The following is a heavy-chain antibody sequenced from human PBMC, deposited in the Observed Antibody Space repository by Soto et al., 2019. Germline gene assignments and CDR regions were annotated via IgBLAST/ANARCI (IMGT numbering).Heavy chain of an antibody. V-gene: IGHV3-48*03. D-gene: IGHD2-21*02. CDR2: ISNSGRTI. J-gene: IGHJ3*02. CDR3: ASPLVTAPHDAFDI. Sequence: GGSLRLSCLASGFTFSTYEMQWVRQAPGKGLEWVSYISNSGRTIYYADSVKGRFTISRDNAKDSLFLQMDSLRAEDTAVYYCASPLVTAPHDAFDIWGQGTMVTVSS. CDR1: GFTFSTYE.